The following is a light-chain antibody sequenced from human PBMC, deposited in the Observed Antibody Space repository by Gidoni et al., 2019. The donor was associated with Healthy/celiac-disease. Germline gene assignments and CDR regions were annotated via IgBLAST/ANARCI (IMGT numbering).Light chain of an antibody. V-gene: IGKV1-39*01. CDR1: QSISSY. CDR3: QQSYSTPFT. CDR2: AAS. J-gene: IGKJ3*01. Sequence: DIQMTQSPSSLSASVGDRVTITCLASQSISSYLNWYQQKPGKAPKLLIYAASSLQSGVPSRFSCSGSGTEFTLTISSLQPEDFATYYCQQSYSTPFTFGPGTKVDIK.